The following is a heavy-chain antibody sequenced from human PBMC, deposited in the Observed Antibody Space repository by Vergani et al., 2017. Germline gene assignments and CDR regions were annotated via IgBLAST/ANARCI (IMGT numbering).Heavy chain of an antibody. J-gene: IGHJ5*02. D-gene: IGHD2-2*01. Sequence: QMQLVQSGAEVKKTGSSVKVSCKASGYTFTYRYLHWVRQAPGQALEWMGWITPFNGNTNYAQKFQDRVTITRDRSMSTAYMELSSLRSEDTAMYYCARGSSTSCYFDPWGQGTLVTVSS. CDR3: ARGSSTSCYFDP. CDR1: GYTFTYRY. V-gene: IGHV1-45*02. CDR2: ITPFNGNT.